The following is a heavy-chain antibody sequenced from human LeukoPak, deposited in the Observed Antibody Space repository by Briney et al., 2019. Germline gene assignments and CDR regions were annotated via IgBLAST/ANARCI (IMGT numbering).Heavy chain of an antibody. CDR3: ARGGLRYFDWLSYYYGMDV. Sequence: ASVKVSCKASGYTFTGYYMHWVRQAPGQGLEWMGWINPNSGGTNYAQKFQGRVTMARDTSISTAYMELSSLRSEDTAVYYCARGGLRYFDWLSYYYGMDVWGQGTMVTVSS. CDR2: INPNSGGT. V-gene: IGHV1-2*02. CDR1: GYTFTGYY. D-gene: IGHD3-9*01. J-gene: IGHJ6*02.